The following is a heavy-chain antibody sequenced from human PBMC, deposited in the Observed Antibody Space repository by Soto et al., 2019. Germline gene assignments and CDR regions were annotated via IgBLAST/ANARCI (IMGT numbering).Heavy chain of an antibody. Sequence: EVQLVESGGGLVQPGGSLRLSCGASGFTFSSYWMHWVRQAPGKGLVWVSRINSDGSSTSYADSVKGRFTISRDNAKNTLYLQMNSLRAEDTAVYYCARGGYDFWSGYYTYFDYWGQGTLVTVSS. CDR2: INSDGSST. CDR1: GFTFSSYW. D-gene: IGHD3-3*01. J-gene: IGHJ4*02. V-gene: IGHV3-74*01. CDR3: ARGGYDFWSGYYTYFDY.